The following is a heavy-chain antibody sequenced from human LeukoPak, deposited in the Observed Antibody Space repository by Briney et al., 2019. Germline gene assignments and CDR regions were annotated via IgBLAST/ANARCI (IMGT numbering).Heavy chain of an antibody. CDR3: AGETYYYGSGSYYHRNFDY. Sequence: PSETLSLTCAVYGGSFSGYYWSWIRQPPGKGLEWIGEINHSGGTNYNPSLKSRVTISVDTSKNQFSLKLSSVTAADTAVYYCAGETYYYGSGSYYHRNFDYWGQGTLVTVSS. D-gene: IGHD3-10*01. J-gene: IGHJ4*02. CDR1: GGSFSGYY. V-gene: IGHV4-34*01. CDR2: INHSGGT.